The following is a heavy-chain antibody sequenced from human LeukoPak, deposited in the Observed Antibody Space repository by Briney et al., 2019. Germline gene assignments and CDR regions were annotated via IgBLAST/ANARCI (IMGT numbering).Heavy chain of an antibody. CDR2: IYYSGST. D-gene: IGHD3-22*01. CDR3: ARVDSSGYYYAFDI. J-gene: IGHJ3*02. CDR1: GGSISGYY. Sequence: SEALSLTCTVSGGSISGYYWSWIRQPPGKGLEWIGYIYYSGSTNYNPSLKSRVTISVDTSKNQFSLKLSSVTAADTAVYYCARVDSSGYYYAFDIWGQGTMVTVSS. V-gene: IGHV4-59*01.